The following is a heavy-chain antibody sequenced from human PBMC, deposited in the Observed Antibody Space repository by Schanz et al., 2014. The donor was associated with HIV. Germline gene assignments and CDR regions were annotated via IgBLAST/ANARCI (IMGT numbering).Heavy chain of an antibody. J-gene: IGHJ4*02. CDR2: IIPIFDTT. Sequence: QVQLVQSGAEVKKPGSSVEVFCRASGGTFINYAFSWVRQAPGQGLEWMGGIIPIFDTTNYAQKFQGRVTITADKSTSTVYMDLSSLRSEDTAVYYCARDSPVAAGTLDYWGQGTLVTVSS. CDR1: GGTFINYA. CDR3: ARDSPVAAGTLDY. V-gene: IGHV1-69*06. D-gene: IGHD6-13*01.